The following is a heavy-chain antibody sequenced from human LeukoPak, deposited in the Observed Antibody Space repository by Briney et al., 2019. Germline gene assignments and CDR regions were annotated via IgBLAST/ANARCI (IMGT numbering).Heavy chain of an antibody. V-gene: IGHV4-39*01. J-gene: IGHJ4*02. CDR2: IYYSGST. Sequence: AETLSLTCTVSGGSISSSSYYWGWIRQPPGKALEWIGSIYYSGSTFYNPSLRSRVTISVDTSKNQFPLKLSSVTAADTAMYYCASHYNSGWYWTIDYWGQGTLGTVSS. CDR1: GGSISSSSYY. D-gene: IGHD6-19*01. CDR3: ASHYNSGWYWTIDY.